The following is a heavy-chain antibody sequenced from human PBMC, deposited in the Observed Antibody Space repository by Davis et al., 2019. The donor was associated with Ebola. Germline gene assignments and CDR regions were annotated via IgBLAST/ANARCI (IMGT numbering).Heavy chain of an antibody. D-gene: IGHD3-22*01. CDR2: INPITGGT. CDR1: GYRFTSYY. J-gene: IGHJ3*02. CDR3: AREGGRYYDSSGYVFDI. V-gene: IGHV1-46*01. Sequence: ASVKVFCKASGYRFTSYYMHWVRQAPGQGLEWMGIINPITGGTSYAQNFQVRVNMTRDTSTSTVYMELGSLRSEDTAVYYCAREGGRYYDSSGYVFDIWGQGTMVKVSS.